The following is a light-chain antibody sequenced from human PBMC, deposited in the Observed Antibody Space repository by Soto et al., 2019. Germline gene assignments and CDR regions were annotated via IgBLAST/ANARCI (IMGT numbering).Light chain of an antibody. CDR3: LQYNNWWT. CDR2: AAS. V-gene: IGKV1-39*01. Sequence: EIQMTQSPSSLSASVGDRVTVTGRASQSISSYLNGYQQKPGKAPKLLIYAASSLQSGVPSRFSGSGSGTEFTLTISSLQSEDFAVYYCLQYNNWWTFGQGTKVDIK. CDR1: QSISSY. J-gene: IGKJ1*01.